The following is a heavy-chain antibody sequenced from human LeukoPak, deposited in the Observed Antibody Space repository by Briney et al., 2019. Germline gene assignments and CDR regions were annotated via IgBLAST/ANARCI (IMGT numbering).Heavy chain of an antibody. CDR2: IREDGSEK. J-gene: IGHJ1*01. D-gene: IGHD3-3*01. V-gene: IGHV3-7*05. Sequence: PGGSLRLSCAASGFTFSNYWMTWVRQAPGKGLEWVANIREDGSEKNYVDSVRGRFTISRDNAMNSLYLQMNSLRAEDTAVYYCARSMTISGVSNLQDWGQGTLVTVSS. CDR3: ARSMTISGVSNLQD. CDR1: GFTFSNYW.